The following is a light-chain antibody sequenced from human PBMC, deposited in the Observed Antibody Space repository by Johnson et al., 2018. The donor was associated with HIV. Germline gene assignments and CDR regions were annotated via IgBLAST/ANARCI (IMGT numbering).Light chain of an antibody. J-gene: IGLJ1*01. CDR2: ENN. CDR1: SSNIGSTS. V-gene: IGLV1-51*02. Sequence: QSVLTQPPSVSAAPGQKVTISCSGSSSNIGSTSVSWYQQLPGTAPKLLIYENNKRPSGIPDRFSGSKSGTSATLGITALQTGDEADYYCGTWDSSLSAHYVFGTGTKITVL. CDR3: GTWDSSLSAHYV.